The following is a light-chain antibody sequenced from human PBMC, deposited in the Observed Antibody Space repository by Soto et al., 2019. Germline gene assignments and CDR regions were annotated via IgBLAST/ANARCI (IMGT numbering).Light chain of an antibody. V-gene: IGKV2-30*01. CDR3: MQATHSRPYT. CDR2: QVS. CDR1: QSLVNSDGSTY. Sequence: DVVMTQSPLSLPVTLGQPASISCRSSQSLVNSDGSTYLNWLQQRPGQSPRRLIYQVSKRDSGGPDRFSGSGSGTDFTLKISRVEAEDVGVYYCMQATHSRPYTFGQGTNLEIK. J-gene: IGKJ2*01.